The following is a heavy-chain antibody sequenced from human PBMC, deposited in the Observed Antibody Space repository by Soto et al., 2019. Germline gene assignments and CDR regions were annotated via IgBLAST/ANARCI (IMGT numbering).Heavy chain of an antibody. CDR3: ARDSRHSSGSRGYWFDR. D-gene: IGHD6-19*01. V-gene: IGHV4-59*01. J-gene: IGHJ5*02. CDR1: GGSISRYY. CDR2: IYYSGST. Sequence: PPETLSLTCTVSGGSISRYYWSWIRQPPGKGLEWIGYIYYSGSTNYNPSLKSRVTISVDTSKNQFSLKLSSVTAADTAVYYCARDSRHSSGSRGYWFDRWGTGTRGTVS.